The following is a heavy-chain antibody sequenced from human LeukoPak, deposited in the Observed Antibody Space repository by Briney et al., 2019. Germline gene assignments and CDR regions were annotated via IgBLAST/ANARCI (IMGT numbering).Heavy chain of an antibody. CDR1: GGSLSSYY. CDR2: IYYSGTT. Sequence: SEALSLTCTVSGGSLSSYYWSWIRQPPGKGLEWIGYIYYSGTTKYNPSLKSRVSISVDTSKNQLSLRLSSVTAADTAVYYCARGHKYRNGYRVTELGSGYFDYWGQGTLVTVSS. V-gene: IGHV4-59*01. J-gene: IGHJ4*02. CDR3: ARGHKYRNGYRVTELGSGYFDY. D-gene: IGHD5-18*01.